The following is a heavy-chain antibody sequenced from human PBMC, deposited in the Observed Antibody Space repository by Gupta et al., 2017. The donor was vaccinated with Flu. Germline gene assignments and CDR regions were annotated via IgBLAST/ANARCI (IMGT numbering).Heavy chain of an antibody. D-gene: IGHD2-2*01. CDR3: ATSRPTTSWPTFDY. Sequence: EVQLAQSGAEVKKPGESLKISCKGSGFTFTTYWVGWVRQMPGKGLEWMGNIYPGDSKTTYSPSFQGQVTISADKSISTAYLQWSSLKASDTAMYFCATSRPTTSWPTFDYWGQGTLVTVSS. CDR2: IYPGDSKT. V-gene: IGHV5-51*01. CDR1: GFTFTTYW. J-gene: IGHJ4*02.